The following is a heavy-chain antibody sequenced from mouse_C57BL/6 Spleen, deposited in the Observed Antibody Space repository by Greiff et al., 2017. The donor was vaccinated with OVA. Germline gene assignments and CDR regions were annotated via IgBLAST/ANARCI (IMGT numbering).Heavy chain of an antibody. J-gene: IGHJ1*03. CDR2: IYPGGGYT. V-gene: IGHV1-63*01. CDR3: ARKAYGSSYDWYFEV. CDR1: GYTFTNYW. D-gene: IGHD1-1*01. Sequence: VKLMESGAELVRPGTSVKMSCKASGYTFTNYWIGWAKQRPGHGLEWIGDIYPGGGYTNYNEKFKGKATLTADKSSSTAYMQFSSLTSEDSAIYYCARKAYGSSYDWYFEVWGTGTTVTVSS.